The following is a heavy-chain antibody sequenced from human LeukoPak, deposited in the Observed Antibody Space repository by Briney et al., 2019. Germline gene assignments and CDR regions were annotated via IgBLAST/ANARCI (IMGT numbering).Heavy chain of an antibody. D-gene: IGHD4-17*01. CDR2: ISTSSSYI. Sequence: PGGSLRLSCEASGFSFSSYNMNWVRQTPGRGLEWVSSISTSSSYIYYADSVKGRFTISRDDAKNSLYLQMNSLRAEDTAVYYCASSWSTVDYWGQGTLVTVSS. CDR3: ASSWSTVDY. CDR1: GFSFSSYN. J-gene: IGHJ4*02. V-gene: IGHV3-21*01.